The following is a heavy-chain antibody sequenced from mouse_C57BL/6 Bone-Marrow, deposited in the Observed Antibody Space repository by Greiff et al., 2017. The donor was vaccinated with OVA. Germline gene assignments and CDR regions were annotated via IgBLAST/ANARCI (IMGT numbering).Heavy chain of an antibody. V-gene: IGHV6-3*01. CDR2: IRLKSDNYAT. J-gene: IGHJ4*01. D-gene: IGHD4-1*01. CDR3: TGQWDVDAMDY. CDR1: GFTFSNYW. Sequence: EVKVEESGGGLVQPGGSMKLSCVASGFTFSNYWMNWVRQSPEQGLEWVAQIRLKSDNYATHYAESVKGRFTISRDDSRSSVYLQMNNLRAEDTGIYYCTGQWDVDAMDYWGQGTSVTVSS.